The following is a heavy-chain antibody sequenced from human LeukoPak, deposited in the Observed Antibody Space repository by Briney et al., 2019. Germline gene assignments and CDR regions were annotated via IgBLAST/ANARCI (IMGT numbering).Heavy chain of an antibody. Sequence: ASVKVSCKASGYTFTGYYMHWVRQAPGQGLEWMGWINPNSGGTNYAQKFQGRVTMTRDTSISTAYMELSRLRSDDTAVYYCARDVVVVAAHYNWFDPWGQGTLVTVSS. CDR1: GYTFTGYY. CDR2: INPNSGGT. J-gene: IGHJ5*02. CDR3: ARDVVVVAAHYNWFDP. V-gene: IGHV1-2*02. D-gene: IGHD2-15*01.